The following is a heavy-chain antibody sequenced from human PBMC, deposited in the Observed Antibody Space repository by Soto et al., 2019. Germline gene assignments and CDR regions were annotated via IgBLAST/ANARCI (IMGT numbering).Heavy chain of an antibody. D-gene: IGHD2-21*01. CDR2: IYPGDPDT. V-gene: IGHV5-51*01. CDR3: ATLPGFAGLDI. CDR1: GYSFTTYW. J-gene: IGHJ3*02. Sequence: GESLKLSCKASGYSFTTYWIGWVRQMPGKGLEWMGIIYPGDPDTRYSPSFQGQVTISADKSINTAYLQWNTLKASDTAMYYCATLPGFAGLDIWGQGTMVTVSS.